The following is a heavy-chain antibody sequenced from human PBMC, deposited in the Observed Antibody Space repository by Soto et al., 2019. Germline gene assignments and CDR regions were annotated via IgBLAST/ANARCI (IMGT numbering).Heavy chain of an antibody. V-gene: IGHV3-21*01. CDR1: GISLSSYS. CDR2: IRSSPSHI. CDR3: ARDGNGRDWGGGSCYYGY. J-gene: IGHJ4*02. Sequence: EVQLVESGGGLVKPGGSLRLSCAAYGISLSSYSMNWVRQAPGKGLEWVSSIRSSPSHIYYADSVKGRFTVSRDNAKNSRYLQLNSLRVEDTAVYYCARDGNGRDWGGGSCYYGYWGQGTLVTVSS. D-gene: IGHD2-15*01.